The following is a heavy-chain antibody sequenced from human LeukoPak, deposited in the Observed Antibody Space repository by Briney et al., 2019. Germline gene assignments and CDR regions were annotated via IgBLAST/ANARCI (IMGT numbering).Heavy chain of an antibody. CDR1: GFTFSSYA. V-gene: IGHV3-30*01. Sequence: GRSLRLSCAASGFTFSSYAMHWVRQAPGKGLEWVAVISYDGSNKYYADSVKGRFTISRDNSKNTLYLQMNSLRAEDTAVYICVRGGGYYDSSGPLDYWGQGTLVTVSS. D-gene: IGHD3-22*01. CDR2: ISYDGSNK. CDR3: VRGGGYYDSSGPLDY. J-gene: IGHJ4*02.